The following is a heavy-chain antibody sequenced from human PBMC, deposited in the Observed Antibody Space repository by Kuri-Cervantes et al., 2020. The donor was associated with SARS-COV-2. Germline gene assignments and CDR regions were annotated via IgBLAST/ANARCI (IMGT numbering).Heavy chain of an antibody. J-gene: IGHJ5*02. CDR3: ARQQGVRATWFDP. D-gene: IGHD1-26*01. V-gene: IGHV5-51*01. Sequence: TVSCKGSGYSFTSYWIGWVRQMPGKGLEWMGIIYPGDSDTRYSPSFQGQVTISADKSISTAYLQWSSLKASDTAMYYCARQQGVRATWFDPWGQGTLVTVSS. CDR2: IYPGDSDT. CDR1: GYSFTSYW.